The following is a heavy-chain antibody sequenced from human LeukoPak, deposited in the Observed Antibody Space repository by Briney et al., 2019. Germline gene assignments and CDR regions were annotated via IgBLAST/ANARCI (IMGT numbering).Heavy chain of an antibody. CDR3: ARHGTTVVTFSFDY. CDR1: GGSISSSSYY. Sequence: SETPSLTCTVSGGSISSSSYYWGWIRQPPGKGLEWIGSIYYSGSTYYNPSLKSRVTISVDTSKNQFSLKLSSVTAADTAVYYCARHGTTVVTFSFDYWGQGTLVTVSS. D-gene: IGHD4-23*01. CDR2: IYYSGST. V-gene: IGHV4-39*01. J-gene: IGHJ4*02.